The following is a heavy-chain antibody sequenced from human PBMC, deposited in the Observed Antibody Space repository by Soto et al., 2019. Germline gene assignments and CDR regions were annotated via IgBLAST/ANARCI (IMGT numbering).Heavy chain of an antibody. V-gene: IGHV4-39*01. D-gene: IGHD5-12*01. CDR2: IYYSGTS. CDR3: ASRVEGLYSGNDRYYFDY. Sequence: PSETLSLTCTVPGGSISTSAYYWGWIRQPPGKGLEWIGAIYYSGTSYHNPSLKSRVTISVDTSKNQFSLTLTSVTAADTAVYYCASRVEGLYSGNDRYYFDYWGQGALVTVSS. CDR1: GGSISTSAYY. J-gene: IGHJ4*02.